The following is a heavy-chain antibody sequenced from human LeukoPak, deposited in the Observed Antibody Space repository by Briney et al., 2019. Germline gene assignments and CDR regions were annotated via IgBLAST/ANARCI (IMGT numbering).Heavy chain of an antibody. CDR2: IYYRGTT. Sequence: ESSETLSLTCTVSGGSISSSSYYWGWIRQPPGKGLEWIGSIYYRGTTYYNPSLKSRVTISVDTSKNQISLKLSSVTAADTAVYYCARSYGSGSYFDSWGQGTLVTVSS. CDR3: ARSYGSGSYFDS. CDR1: GGSISSSSYY. D-gene: IGHD3-10*01. J-gene: IGHJ4*02. V-gene: IGHV4-39*07.